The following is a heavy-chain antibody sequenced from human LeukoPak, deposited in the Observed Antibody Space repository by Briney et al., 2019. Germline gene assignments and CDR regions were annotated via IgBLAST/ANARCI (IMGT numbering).Heavy chain of an antibody. CDR3: ASISATAPLG. CDR1: GFTFSLCA. D-gene: IGHD3-16*02. CDR2: ISKDGSDI. V-gene: IGHV3-30*04. J-gene: IGHJ4*02. Sequence: PGGSLRLSCAASGFTFSLCAMHWVRQAPGKGLEWVAVISKDGSDIYYADSVKGRFTISRDNSKNTLSLQMNSLRPEDTSLYYCASISATAPLGWGQGTLVTVSS.